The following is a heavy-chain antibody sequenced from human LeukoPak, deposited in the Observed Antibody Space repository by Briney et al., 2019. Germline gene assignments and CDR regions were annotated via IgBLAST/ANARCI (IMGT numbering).Heavy chain of an antibody. Sequence: SETLSLTCTVSGGSISSGDYYWSWIRQPPGTGLEWVGYIYYSGSTYYNPSLKSRVTISVDTSKNQFSLKLSSVTAADTAVYYCASSWYRAYYFDYWGQGTLVTVSS. CDR1: GGSISSGDYY. V-gene: IGHV4-30-4*01. J-gene: IGHJ4*02. CDR3: ASSWYRAYYFDY. D-gene: IGHD6-13*01. CDR2: IYYSGST.